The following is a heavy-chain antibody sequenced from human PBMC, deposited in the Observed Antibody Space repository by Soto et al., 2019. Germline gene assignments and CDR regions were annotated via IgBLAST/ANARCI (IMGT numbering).Heavy chain of an antibody. CDR2: ISSSSSTI. CDR3: ARDAGGIAAPVGFDP. D-gene: IGHD6-6*01. J-gene: IGHJ5*02. Sequence: ESGGGLVQPGGSLRLSCAASGFTFSSYSMNWVRQAPGKGLEWVSYISSSSSTIYYADSVKGRFTISRDNAKNSLYLQMNSLRAEDTAVYYCARDAGGIAAPVGFDPWGQGTLVTVSS. CDR1: GFTFSSYS. V-gene: IGHV3-48*01.